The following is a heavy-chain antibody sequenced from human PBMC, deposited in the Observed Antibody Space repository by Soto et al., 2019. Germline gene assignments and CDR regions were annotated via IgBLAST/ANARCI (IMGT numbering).Heavy chain of an antibody. V-gene: IGHV4-34*01. J-gene: IGHJ5*02. CDR2: INHSGST. CDR1: GGSFSGYY. D-gene: IGHD6-13*01. CDR3: ARSGYSSTLFDP. Sequence: SETLSLTCAVYGGSFSGYYWSWIRQPPGKGLEWIGEINHSGSTNYTPSLKSRVTISVDTPKNQFSLKLSSVTAADTAVYYCARSGYSSTLFDPWGQGTLVTVSS.